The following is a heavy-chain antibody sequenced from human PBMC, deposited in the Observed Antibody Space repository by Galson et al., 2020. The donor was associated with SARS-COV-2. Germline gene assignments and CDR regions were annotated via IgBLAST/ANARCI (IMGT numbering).Heavy chain of an antibody. CDR3: VRDESGAWRADSFDI. CDR2: ISGYNGYT. Sequence: ASVNVSCKASSYPFTSFGISWVRQAPGQGPEWMGWISGYNGYTNFAQKFRDRVTLTTDTSTSTAYMELRSLGYDDTAVYYCVRDESGAWRADSFDIWGQGTMVTVSS. V-gene: IGHV1-18*04. J-gene: IGHJ3*02. D-gene: IGHD1-26*01. CDR1: SYPFTSFG.